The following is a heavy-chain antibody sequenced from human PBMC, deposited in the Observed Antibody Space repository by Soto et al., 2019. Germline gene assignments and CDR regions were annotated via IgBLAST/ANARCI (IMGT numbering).Heavy chain of an antibody. CDR3: AKDGNWELLPSTGMDV. D-gene: IGHD1-26*01. CDR2: ISFDGSNG. J-gene: IGHJ6*02. Sequence: PGGSLRLSCGGSGFTFSSYGMRWVRQAPGKGLEWVAAISFDGSNGYYGDSVKGRFTISRDNSKNTLYLQMNSLGPEDTAVYYCAKDGNWELLPSTGMDVWGQGTTVTVSS. V-gene: IGHV3-30*18. CDR1: GFTFSSYG.